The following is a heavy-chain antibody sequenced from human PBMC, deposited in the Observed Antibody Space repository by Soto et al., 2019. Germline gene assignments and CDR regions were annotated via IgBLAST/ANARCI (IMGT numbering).Heavy chain of an antibody. CDR2: IYYSGST. V-gene: IGHV4-30-4*01. CDR3: ARGIVVVPAANIDWFDP. J-gene: IGHJ5*02. CDR1: GGSISSGDYY. Sequence: QVQLQESGPGLVKPSQTLSLTCTVSGGSISSGDYYWSWIRQPPGKGLEWIGYIYYSGSTYYNPSLKGRVTISVDTSKNQFSLKLSSVTAADTAVYYCARGIVVVPAANIDWFDPWGQGTLVTVSS. D-gene: IGHD2-2*01.